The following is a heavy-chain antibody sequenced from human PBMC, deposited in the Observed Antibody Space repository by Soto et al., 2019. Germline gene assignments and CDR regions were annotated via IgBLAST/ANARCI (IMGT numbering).Heavy chain of an antibody. D-gene: IGHD6-19*01. J-gene: IGHJ4*02. CDR3: AKEGHSSGWSFFDY. V-gene: IGHV1-3*01. CDR2: INVGNGNT. Sequence: QVQLVQSGAEVKKPGASVRVSCKASGYTFTNYAMHWVRQAPGQRHEWMGWINVGNGNTEYSQKFQGRVTISRDTSATTAYMELSSLTSEDTAVYYFAKEGHSSGWSFFDYWGQGTLVTVSS. CDR1: GYTFTNYA.